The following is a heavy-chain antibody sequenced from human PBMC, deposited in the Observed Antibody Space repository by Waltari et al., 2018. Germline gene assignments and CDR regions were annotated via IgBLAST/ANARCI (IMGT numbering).Heavy chain of an antibody. CDR3: AFSSSSWYPYYYGMDV. CDR1: GYTFTSYG. D-gene: IGHD6-13*01. J-gene: IGHJ6*02. V-gene: IGHV1-18*01. Sequence: QVQLVQSGAEVKKPGASVKVSCKASGYTFTSYGISWVQQHPGQGLEWMGWISAYNGNTNYAQKLQGRVTMTTDTSTSTAYMELRSLRSDDTAVYYCAFSSSSWYPYYYGMDVWGQGTTVTVSS. CDR2: ISAYNGNT.